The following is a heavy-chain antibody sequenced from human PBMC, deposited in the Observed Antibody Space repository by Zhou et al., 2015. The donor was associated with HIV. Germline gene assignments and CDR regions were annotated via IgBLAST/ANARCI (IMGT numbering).Heavy chain of an antibody. CDR2: INPSGDTT. D-gene: IGHD3-9*01. J-gene: IGHJ4*02. CDR3: VRAQMTGRFDY. Sequence: QVQLVQSGAEVKKPGASIKVSCKTSGYAFIDYYVHWLRQAPGQGLEWMGLINPSGDTTSFAQRFQGRLTVTRDTSTSTVYLEVSSLRSEDTAVYYCVRAQMTGRFDYWGQGTLVTVSS. V-gene: IGHV1-46*01. CDR1: GYAFIDYY.